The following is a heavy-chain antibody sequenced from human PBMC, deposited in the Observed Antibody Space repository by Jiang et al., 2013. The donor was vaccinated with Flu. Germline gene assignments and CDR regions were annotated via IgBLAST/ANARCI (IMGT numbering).Heavy chain of an antibody. CDR1: GYTFTSYG. D-gene: IGHD2-15*01. Sequence: SGAEVKKPGASVKVSCKASGYTFTSYGISWVRQAPGQGLEWMGWISAYNGNTNYAQKLQGRVTMTTDTSTSTAYMELRSLRSDDTAVYYCARALRLARQWVVVAADYWGQGTLVTVSS. V-gene: IGHV1-18*01. CDR2: ISAYNGNT. J-gene: IGHJ4*02. CDR3: ARALRLARQWVVVAADY.